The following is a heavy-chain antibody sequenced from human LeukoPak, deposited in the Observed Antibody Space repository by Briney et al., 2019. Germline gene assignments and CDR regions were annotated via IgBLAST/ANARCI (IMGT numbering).Heavy chain of an antibody. CDR1: GYSISSGYY. CDR2: IYHSGSS. V-gene: IGHV4-38-2*02. Sequence: NPSETLSLTCTVSGYSISSGYYWGWIRQPPGKGLEWIGTIYHSGSSYYNPSLKSRVTTSVDTSKNQFSLKLSSVTAADTAVYYCARRGVGVRGVFSYWGQGTLVTVSS. CDR3: ARRGVGVRGVFSY. D-gene: IGHD3-10*01. J-gene: IGHJ4*02.